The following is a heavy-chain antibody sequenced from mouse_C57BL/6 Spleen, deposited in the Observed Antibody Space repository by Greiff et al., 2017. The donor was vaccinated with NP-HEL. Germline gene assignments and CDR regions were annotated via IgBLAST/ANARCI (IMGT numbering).Heavy chain of an antibody. CDR2: IYPGDGDT. D-gene: IGHD3-2*02. CDR1: GYAFSSYW. V-gene: IGHV1-80*01. CDR3: ARSRALRPFAY. Sequence: VKLMESGAELVKPGASVKISCKASGYAFSSYWMNWVKQRPGKGLEWIGQIYPGDGDTNYNGKFKGKATLTADKSSSTAYMQLSSLTSEDSAVYFCARSRALRPFAYWGQGTLVTVSA. J-gene: IGHJ3*01.